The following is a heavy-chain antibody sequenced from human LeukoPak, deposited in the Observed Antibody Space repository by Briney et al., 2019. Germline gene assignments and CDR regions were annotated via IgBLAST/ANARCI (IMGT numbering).Heavy chain of an antibody. CDR1: GGTFSSYA. V-gene: IGHV1-69*05. CDR3: ARVDSPDFWSGYYPYYFDY. D-gene: IGHD3-3*01. Sequence: ASVKVSCKASGGTFSSYAISWVRQAPGQGLEWMGGIIPIFGTANYAQKFQGRVTITTDESTSTAYMELSGLRSEDTAVYYCARVDSPDFWSGYYPYYFDYWGQGTLVTVSS. CDR2: IIPIFGTA. J-gene: IGHJ4*02.